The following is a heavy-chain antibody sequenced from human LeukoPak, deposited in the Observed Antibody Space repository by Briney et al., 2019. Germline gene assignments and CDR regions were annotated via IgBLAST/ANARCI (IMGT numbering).Heavy chain of an antibody. CDR1: GYSFTSYW. CDR3: ARIAVAGDGTPNYYYGMDV. J-gene: IGHJ6*02. Sequence: GESLKISCKGSGYSFTSYWISWVRQMPGKGLEWMGRIDPSDSYTNYSPSFQGHVTISADKSISTAYLQWCSLKASDTAMYYCARIAVAGDGTPNYYYGMDVWGQETTVTVSS. D-gene: IGHD6-19*01. CDR2: IDPSDSYT. V-gene: IGHV5-10-1*01.